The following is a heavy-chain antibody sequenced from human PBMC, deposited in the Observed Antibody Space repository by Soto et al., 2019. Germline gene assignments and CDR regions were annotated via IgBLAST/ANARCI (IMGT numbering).Heavy chain of an antibody. V-gene: IGHV3-53*01. CDR2: LYSGGKS. CDR1: GFNFDNSY. CDR3: SKNNVAPAFVGFEY. Sequence: LRLSCAASGFNFDNSYMSWVRQAPGKGLEWVAILYSGGKSYYAESVRGRFTISRDISKNTLDLQMNRLTADDTAVYYCSKNNVAPAFVGFEYWGQGTLVTVSS. J-gene: IGHJ4*02. D-gene: IGHD2-2*01.